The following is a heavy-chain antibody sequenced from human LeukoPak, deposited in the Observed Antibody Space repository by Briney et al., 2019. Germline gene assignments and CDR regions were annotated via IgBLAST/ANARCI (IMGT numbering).Heavy chain of an antibody. J-gene: IGHJ6*02. V-gene: IGHV4-59*01. D-gene: IGHD2-21*02. Sequence: SETLSLTCTVSGGSISSYYWSWIRQPPGKGLEWIGYIYYSGSTNYNPSLKSRVTISVDTSKNQFSPKLSSVTAADTAVYYCARDYGLLRRDRYYYYGMDVWGQGTTVTVSS. CDR3: ARDYGLLRRDRYYYYGMDV. CDR1: GGSISSYY. CDR2: IYYSGST.